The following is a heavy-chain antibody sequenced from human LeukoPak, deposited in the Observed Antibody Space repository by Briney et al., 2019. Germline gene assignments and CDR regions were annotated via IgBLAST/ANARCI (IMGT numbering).Heavy chain of an antibody. CDR3: ARAHYYDSSGYYTDAFDI. D-gene: IGHD3-22*01. CDR2: IIPIFGTA. CDR1: GGIFSSYA. V-gene: IGHV1-69*05. J-gene: IGHJ3*02. Sequence: SVKVSCKASGGIFSSYAISWVRQAPGQGLEWMGGIIPIFGTANYAQKFQGRVTITTDESTSTAYMELSSLRSEDTAVYYCARAHYYDSSGYYTDAFDIWGQGTMVTVSS.